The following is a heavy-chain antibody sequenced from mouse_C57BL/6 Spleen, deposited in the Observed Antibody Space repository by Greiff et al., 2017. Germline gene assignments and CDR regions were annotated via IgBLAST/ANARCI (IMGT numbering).Heavy chain of an antibody. J-gene: IGHJ4*01. D-gene: IGHD1-1*01. CDR2: ISSGGDYI. CDR3: TRDRYYGNENSMDY. CDR1: GFTFSSYA. V-gene: IGHV5-9-1*02. Sequence: EVKVVESGEGLVKPGGSLKLSCAASGFTFSSYAMSWVRQTPEKRLEWVAYISSGGDYIYYADTVKGRFTISRDNARNTLYLQMSSLKSEDTAMYYCTRDRYYGNENSMDYWGQGTSVTVSS.